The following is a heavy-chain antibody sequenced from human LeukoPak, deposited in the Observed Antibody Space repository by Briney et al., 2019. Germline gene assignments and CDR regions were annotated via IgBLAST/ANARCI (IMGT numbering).Heavy chain of an antibody. CDR3: ARGHDFGIRVVPFDY. CDR1: GGSISSGGYY. CDR2: IYYSGST. D-gene: IGHD3-3*01. Sequence: PSETLSLTCTVSGGSISSGGYYWSWIRQHPGKGLEWIGYIYYSGSTYYNPSLKSRVTISVDTSKNQFSLKLSSVTAADTAVYYCARGHDFGIRVVPFDYWGQGTLVTVSS. V-gene: IGHV4-31*03. J-gene: IGHJ4*02.